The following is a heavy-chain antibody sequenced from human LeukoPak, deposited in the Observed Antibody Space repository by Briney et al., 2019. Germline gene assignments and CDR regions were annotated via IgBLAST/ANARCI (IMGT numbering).Heavy chain of an antibody. D-gene: IGHD6-13*01. CDR1: GFTFSNYW. CDR2: IKQDGSEK. J-gene: IGHJ6*02. V-gene: IGHV3-7*01. Sequence: GGSLRLSCAASGFTFSNYWMSWVRQAPGKGLEWVANIKQDGSEKYYVDSVKGRFTISRDNAKNSLYLQMNSLRAEDTAVYYCARDGGSSWYWATKMFYYYGMDVWGQGTTVTVSS. CDR3: ARDGGSSWYWATKMFYYYGMDV.